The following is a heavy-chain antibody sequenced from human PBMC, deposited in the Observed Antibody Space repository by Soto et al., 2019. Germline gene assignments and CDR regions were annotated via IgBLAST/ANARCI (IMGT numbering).Heavy chain of an antibody. CDR3: AGVSNVDTAMVMGTYYFDY. J-gene: IGHJ4*02. Sequence: SVKVSCKASGGTFSSYAISWVRQAPGQGLEWMGGIIPIFGTANYAQKFQGRVTITADESTSTAYMELSSLRSEDTAVYYCAGVSNVDTAMVMGTYYFDYWGQGTLVTVSS. V-gene: IGHV1-69*13. D-gene: IGHD5-18*01. CDR1: GGTFSSYA. CDR2: IIPIFGTA.